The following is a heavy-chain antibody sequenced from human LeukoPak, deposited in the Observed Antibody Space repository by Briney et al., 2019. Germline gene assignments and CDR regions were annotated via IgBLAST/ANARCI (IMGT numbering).Heavy chain of an antibody. CDR2: INPNSGGT. Sequence: VASVKVSCKASGYTFTGYYMHWVRQAPGQGLEWMGWINPNSGGTNYAQKFQGRVTMTRDTSISTAYMELSRLRSDDTAVYYCAREREDTAMVRTFDYWGQGTLVTVSS. J-gene: IGHJ4*02. D-gene: IGHD5-18*01. V-gene: IGHV1-2*02. CDR3: AREREDTAMVRTFDY. CDR1: GYTFTGYY.